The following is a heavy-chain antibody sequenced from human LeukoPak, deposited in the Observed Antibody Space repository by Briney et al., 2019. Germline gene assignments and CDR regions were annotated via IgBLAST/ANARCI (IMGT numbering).Heavy chain of an antibody. Sequence: GAPVKVSCKASGYTFTGYYLHWVRQAPGQGLEWMGWINPNSGGTNYAQNFQGRVTMTRDTSITTAYMELNSLRSDDTAVYYCASGREYFGSGSHDDAFDMWGQGTMVTVSS. CDR1: GYTFTGYY. J-gene: IGHJ3*02. V-gene: IGHV1-2*02. CDR3: ASGREYFGSGSHDDAFDM. CDR2: INPNSGGT. D-gene: IGHD3-10*01.